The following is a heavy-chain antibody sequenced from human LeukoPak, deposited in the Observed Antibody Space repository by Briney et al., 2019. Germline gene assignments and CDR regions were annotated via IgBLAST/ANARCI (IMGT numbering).Heavy chain of an antibody. CDR1: EFTFSRYG. J-gene: IGHJ4*02. D-gene: IGHD6-19*01. CDR3: ARDWDGSGWPIDY. CDR2: IKTDGSEK. Sequence: GGSLRLSCAASEFTFSRYGMSWVRQAPGKGLEWVANIKTDGSEKYYVDSLKGRFIISTDNAKNSLYLQMNSRRAEDTAVYYCARDWDGSGWPIDYWGPGTLVTVSS. V-gene: IGHV3-7*05.